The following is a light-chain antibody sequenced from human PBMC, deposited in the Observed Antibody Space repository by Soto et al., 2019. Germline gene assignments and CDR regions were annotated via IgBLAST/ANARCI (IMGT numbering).Light chain of an antibody. Sequence: QSALTQPASVSGSPGQSITISCTGTISDVGSYDLVSWYQQHQGKAPKLMIYEGSKRPSGVSSRFSGSKSGNTASLTISGLQAEDEADYYCCSYAGSSTSWVFGGGTKLTVL. CDR1: ISDVGSYDL. J-gene: IGLJ3*02. CDR2: EGS. V-gene: IGLV2-23*01. CDR3: CSYAGSSTSWV.